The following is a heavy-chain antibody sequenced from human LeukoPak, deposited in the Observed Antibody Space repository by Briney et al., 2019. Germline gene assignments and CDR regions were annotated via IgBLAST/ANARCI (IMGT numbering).Heavy chain of an antibody. D-gene: IGHD3-10*01. CDR1: GFTFSSYG. V-gene: IGHV3-30*03. Sequence: GGSLRLSCAASGFTFSSYGMHWVRQAPGKGLEWVAVISYDVINKFYADSVKGRFTISRDKSKNTLDLQMNSLRVEDTAVYYCARDPGPTLVRGVISYFDYWGQGTLVTVSS. J-gene: IGHJ4*02. CDR3: ARDPGPTLVRGVISYFDY. CDR2: ISYDVINK.